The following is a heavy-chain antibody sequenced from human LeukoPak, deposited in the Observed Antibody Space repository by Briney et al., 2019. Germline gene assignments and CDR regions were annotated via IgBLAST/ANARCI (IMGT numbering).Heavy chain of an antibody. V-gene: IGHV4-34*01. CDR2: INHSGST. J-gene: IGHJ6*03. Sequence: PSETLSLTCAVYGGSFSGYYWSWIRQPPGKGLEWIGEINHSGSTNYNPSLKSRVTISVDTSKNQFSLKLSSVTAADTAVYYCAGFYCSGGSCYQYYYYYYMDVWGKGTTVTISS. D-gene: IGHD2-15*01. CDR1: GGSFSGYY. CDR3: AGFYCSGGSCYQYYYYYYMDV.